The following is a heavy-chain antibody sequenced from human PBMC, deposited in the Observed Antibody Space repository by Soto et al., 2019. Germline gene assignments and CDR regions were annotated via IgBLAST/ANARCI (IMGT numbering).Heavy chain of an antibody. CDR1: GFTFSSYA. V-gene: IGHV3-23*01. J-gene: IGHJ4*02. Sequence: GGSLRLSCAASGFTFSSYAMSWVRQAPGKGLEWVSAISGSGGSTYYADSVKGRFTISRDRSKNTLYLQMSSLRAEDTALYYCAKNQERELPRVIDFWGQGTLVSVYS. D-gene: IGHD1-7*01. CDR2: ISGSGGST. CDR3: AKNQERELPRVIDF.